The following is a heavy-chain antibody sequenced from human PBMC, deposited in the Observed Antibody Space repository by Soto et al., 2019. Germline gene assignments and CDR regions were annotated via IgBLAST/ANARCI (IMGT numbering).Heavy chain of an antibody. J-gene: IGHJ4*02. CDR3: VRGYSYV. V-gene: IGHV3-23*01. CDR2: ISSGGGTT. CDR1: GFSFSIFA. Sequence: EVHLLESGGGFLQPGGSLRLSCAASGFSFSIFAMNWVRQAPGKGLEWVSTISSGGGTTLYADSVKGRFTISRDNSKNTVSLQMNSLRAEDTAVYYCVRGYSYVWGQGTLVPVSS. D-gene: IGHD5-18*01.